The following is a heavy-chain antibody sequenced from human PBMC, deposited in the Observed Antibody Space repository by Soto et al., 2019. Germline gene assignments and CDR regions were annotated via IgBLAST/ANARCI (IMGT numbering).Heavy chain of an antibody. CDR3: AKAHFALWSGTRDSFAS. CDR1: GFNFRNYG. J-gene: IGHJ4*02. V-gene: IGHV3-30*13. D-gene: IGHD3-3*01. Sequence: QVQLVESGGGVVQPGRSLRISCAASGFNFRNYGMHWVRQAPGKGLEWVAVISYDGSEKFYADSVKGRFTISRDNSKDRLALRMTSLRTGDTAVYYCAKAHFALWSGTRDSFASWGQGILVTVST. CDR2: ISYDGSEK.